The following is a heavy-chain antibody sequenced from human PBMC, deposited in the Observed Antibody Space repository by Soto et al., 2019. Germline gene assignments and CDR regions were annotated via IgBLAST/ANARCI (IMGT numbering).Heavy chain of an antibody. J-gene: IGHJ6*03. Sequence: GGSLRLSCAASGFTFGDYAMSWFRQAPGKGLEWVGFIRSKAFAETTQYAASVKGRFTISRDDSKSIAYLQMNSLKTEDTAVYYCSRRRKADSYYFYMDVWGKGTTVTVSS. CDR3: SRRRKADSYYFYMDV. V-gene: IGHV3-49*03. CDR2: IRSKAFAETT. D-gene: IGHD6-13*01. CDR1: GFTFGDYA.